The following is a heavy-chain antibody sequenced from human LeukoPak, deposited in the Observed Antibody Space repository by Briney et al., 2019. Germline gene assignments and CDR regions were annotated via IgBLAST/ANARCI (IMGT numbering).Heavy chain of an antibody. J-gene: IGHJ3*02. CDR1: GFTFSSYW. V-gene: IGHV3-74*01. D-gene: IGHD1-14*01. CDR2: INTDGSST. CDR3: AKDMTTLLGAFDI. Sequence: GGSLRLSCAASGFTFSSYWMHWVRQAPGKGLVWVSLINTDGSSTTYADSVKGRFTISRDNAKNSLYLQMNSLRAEDMALYYCAKDMTTLLGAFDIWGQGTMVTVSS.